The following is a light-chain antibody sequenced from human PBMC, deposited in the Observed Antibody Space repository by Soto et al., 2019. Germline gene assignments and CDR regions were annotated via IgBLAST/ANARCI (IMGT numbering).Light chain of an antibody. CDR3: QQYNSYPST. CDR1: QSISNY. J-gene: IGKJ1*01. V-gene: IGKV1-5*03. Sequence: DIQMTQSPSTLSASVGDRVTIACRASQSISNYLAWYQQKPGKAPKLLIYKASSLESGVPSRFSGSGSGTEFTLTISSLQPDDFATYYCQQYNSYPSTLGPGTKVDIK. CDR2: KAS.